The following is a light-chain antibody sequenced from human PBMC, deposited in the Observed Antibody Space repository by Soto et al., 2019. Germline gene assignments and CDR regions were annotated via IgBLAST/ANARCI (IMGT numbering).Light chain of an antibody. J-gene: IGKJ5*01. CDR2: DAS. V-gene: IGKV3-20*01. CDR1: QRVGPRQ. Sequence: IVLTQSPDTLSLSPGDRATLSCRARQRVGPRQLAWYQQKGGRAPRLLIYDASSRAPGIPDRFSGRGSGTDFTLTITSLEPEDCSVYYFQQYGGSHRTFGQGTRLESK. CDR3: QQYGGSHRT.